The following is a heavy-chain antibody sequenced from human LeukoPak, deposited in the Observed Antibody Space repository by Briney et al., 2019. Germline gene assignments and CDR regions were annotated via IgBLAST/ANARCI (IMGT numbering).Heavy chain of an antibody. CDR3: ARGVWGSYRQPFFDY. V-gene: IGHV4-4*09. D-gene: IGHD3-16*02. Sequence: PSETLSLTCTVSGGSIGDFYWSWLRQPPGKGLEWIAYIHTSGSTNYNPSLKSRVTISVDTSKNQFSLKLSSVTAADTAVYYCARGVWGSYRQPFFDYWGQGTLVTVSS. J-gene: IGHJ4*02. CDR2: IHTSGST. CDR1: GGSIGDFY.